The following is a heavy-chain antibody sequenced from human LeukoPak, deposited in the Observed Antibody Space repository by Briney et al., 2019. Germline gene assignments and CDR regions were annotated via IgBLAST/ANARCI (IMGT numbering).Heavy chain of an antibody. J-gene: IGHJ5*02. V-gene: IGHV3-30*02. Sequence: PGGSLRLSCGASGFSFSDYGMNWVRQAPGKGLEWVGFIRNDGVNKHYADSIKGRFTISRDNSRNTVFLHLNSLRLDDTAVFYCTSGKFDLWGQGTLVTVPS. CDR2: IRNDGVNK. CDR3: TSGKFDL. CDR1: GFSFSDYG.